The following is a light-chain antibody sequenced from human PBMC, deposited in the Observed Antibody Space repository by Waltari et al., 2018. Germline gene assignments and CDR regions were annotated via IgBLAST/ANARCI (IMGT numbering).Light chain of an antibody. CDR1: QGISNS. J-gene: IGKJ4*01. CDR2: AAS. CDR3: QQYYSTPGVT. Sequence: DIQMTQSPSSLSASVGDRVTITCRASQGISNSLAWYQQKPGKAPKLLLYAASRLESGVPSRFSGSGSGTDYTLTISSLQTEDFATYYCQQYYSTPGVTFGGGTKVEIK. V-gene: IGKV1-NL1*01.